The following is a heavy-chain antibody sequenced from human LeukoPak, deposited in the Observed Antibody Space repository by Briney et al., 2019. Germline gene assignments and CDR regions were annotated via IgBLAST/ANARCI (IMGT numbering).Heavy chain of an antibody. J-gene: IGHJ4*02. CDR1: GFMFSRHW. CDR3: ARDGGHSTDFDY. D-gene: IGHD2/OR15-2a*01. Sequence: GGSLRLSCAPSGFMFSRHWMSWVRQAPGKGPEWVANIKQDGSERYYVDSVKGRFTISRDNAKNSLYPQMNSLRAEDTAVYYCARDGGHSTDFDYWGQGTLVTVSS. CDR2: IKQDGSER. V-gene: IGHV3-7*01.